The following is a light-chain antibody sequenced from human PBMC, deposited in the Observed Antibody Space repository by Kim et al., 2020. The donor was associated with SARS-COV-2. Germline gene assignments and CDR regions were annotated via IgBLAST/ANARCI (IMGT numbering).Light chain of an antibody. Sequence: GPSVTISGTGTNSDVGGYDSVSWYQQHPGKAPKLVIFDVNKGPSGVTDRFYGSKSGTTASLTISRLQAEDEGDYFCCSYAGSYTWVFGGGTKVTVL. CDR2: DVN. CDR3: CSYAGSYTWV. V-gene: IGLV2-11*03. J-gene: IGLJ3*02. CDR1: NSDVGGYDS.